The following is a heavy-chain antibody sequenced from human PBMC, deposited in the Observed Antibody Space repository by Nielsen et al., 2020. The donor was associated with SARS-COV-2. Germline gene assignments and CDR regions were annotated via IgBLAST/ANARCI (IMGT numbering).Heavy chain of an antibody. CDR3: ARGGEYYDILTGYRPPDY. CDR2: VDYSGRT. D-gene: IGHD3-9*01. V-gene: IGHV4-59*08. J-gene: IGHJ4*02. CDR1: GVSIRRDY. Sequence: SETLSLTCNVSGVSIRRDYWSWIRQPPGKGLEWIGFVDYSGRTDYNPALKSRVTISVDTSKNQFSLKLSSVTAADTAVYYCARGGEYYDILTGYRPPDYWGQGTLVTVSS.